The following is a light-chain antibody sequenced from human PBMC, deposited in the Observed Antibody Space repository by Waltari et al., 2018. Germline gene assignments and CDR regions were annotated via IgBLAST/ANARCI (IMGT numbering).Light chain of an antibody. V-gene: IGLV1-44*01. J-gene: IGLJ2*01. CDR3: SAWDDSLKGVL. CDR2: RNN. CDR1: NSNLVGNT. Sequence: QSVLTQPPSASGTPGQRVTTSCSGSNSNLVGNTVYWYQQLPGTAPKLLIHRNNERPPGVPDRFSGSKSGTSASLAISGLQSEDEADYYCSAWDDSLKGVLFGGGTKVTVL.